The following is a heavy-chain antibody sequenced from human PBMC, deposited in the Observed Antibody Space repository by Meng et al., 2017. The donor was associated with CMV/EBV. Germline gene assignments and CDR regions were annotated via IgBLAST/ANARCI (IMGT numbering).Heavy chain of an antibody. J-gene: IGHJ4*02. V-gene: IGHV4-38-2*02. Sequence: GSLRLSCTVSGYSISSGYYWGWIRQPPGKGLEWIGSIYHSGSTYYHPSLKSRVTISVDTSKNQFSLKLSSVTAADTAVYYCAREWGGIVVVPAAMGIDYWGQGTLVTVSS. D-gene: IGHD2-2*01. CDR1: GYSISSGYY. CDR2: IYHSGST. CDR3: AREWGGIVVVPAAMGIDY.